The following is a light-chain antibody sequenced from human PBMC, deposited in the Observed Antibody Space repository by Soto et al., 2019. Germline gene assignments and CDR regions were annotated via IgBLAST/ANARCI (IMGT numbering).Light chain of an antibody. CDR2: GAS. CDR1: QSVSNN. CDR3: QQYHNWPPYT. V-gene: IGKV3-15*01. J-gene: IGKJ2*01. Sequence: EIVMTQSPATLSVSPGERATLSCRASQSVSNNLAWYQQKPGQAPRLVIYGASTRATGIPARFSGSGSGTEFTLTISSLQSEDFAVYYCQQYHNWPPYTFGQGTKLEIK.